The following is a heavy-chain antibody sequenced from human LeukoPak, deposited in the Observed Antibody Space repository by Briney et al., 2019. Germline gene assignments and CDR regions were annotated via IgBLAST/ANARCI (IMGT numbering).Heavy chain of an antibody. Sequence: SETLSLTCAVYGGSFSGYYWSWIRQPPGKGLEWIGEINHSGSTNYNPSLKSRVTISVDTSKNQFSLKLSSVNAADTAVYYCARGRSRYSSGWYNWFDPWGQGTLVTVSS. V-gene: IGHV4-34*01. CDR3: ARGRSRYSSGWYNWFDP. CDR2: INHSGST. J-gene: IGHJ5*02. CDR1: GGSFSGYY. D-gene: IGHD6-19*01.